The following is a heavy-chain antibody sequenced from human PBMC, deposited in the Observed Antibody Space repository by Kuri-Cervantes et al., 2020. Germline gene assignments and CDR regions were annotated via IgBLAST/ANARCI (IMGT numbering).Heavy chain of an antibody. V-gene: IGHV1-18*01. CDR3: ARDVSGSYYGDYYYGMDV. CDR2: ISAYNGHT. D-gene: IGHD1-26*01. CDR1: GYTFTSNG. Sequence: ASVKVSCKASGYTFTSNGISWVRQAPGQGLEWVGWISAYNGHTNYAQKLQGRVTMTTDTSTGTAYMELRSLRSDDTAVYYCARDVSGSYYGDYYYGMDVWGQGTTVTVSS. J-gene: IGHJ6*02.